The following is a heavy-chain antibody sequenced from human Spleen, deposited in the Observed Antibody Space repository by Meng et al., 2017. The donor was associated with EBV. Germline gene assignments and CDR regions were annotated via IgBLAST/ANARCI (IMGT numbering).Heavy chain of an antibody. D-gene: IGHD3-10*01. CDR1: GGSISSGSW. CDR3: TRGVNSFGEIPRFDS. Sequence: QVRRQEPGPVLVRPSGSLPLPVAVSGGSISSGSWWSWVRPPPGKGRVWIVYIYDSGSTNYNPSRKSRITISIDTSNNQFSLRLSSVTAADTAVYYCTRGVNSFGEIPRFDSWGQGTLVTVSS. CDR2: IYDSGST. J-gene: IGHJ4*02. V-gene: IGHV4-4*02.